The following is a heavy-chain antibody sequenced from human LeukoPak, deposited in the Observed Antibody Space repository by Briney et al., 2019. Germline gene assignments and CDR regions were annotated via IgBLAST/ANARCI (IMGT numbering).Heavy chain of an antibody. V-gene: IGHV3-33*01. D-gene: IGHD3-22*01. CDR3: ARVSDYYDSSGYYWRYYYYGMDV. CDR1: GFTFRSHG. CDR2: IWYDGSKK. J-gene: IGHJ6*02. Sequence: GGSLRLSCAASGFTFRSHGMQWVRQAPGKGLEWVAVIWYDGSKKYYADSVKGRFTISRDNSKNTLYLQMGSLRAEDMAVYYCARVSDYYDSSGYYWRYYYYGMDVWGQGTTVTVSS.